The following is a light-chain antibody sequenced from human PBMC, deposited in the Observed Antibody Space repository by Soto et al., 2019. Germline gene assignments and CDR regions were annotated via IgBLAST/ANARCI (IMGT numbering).Light chain of an antibody. J-gene: IGKJ4*01. CDR3: QKYNHAPT. CDR1: QGISSY. CDR2: AAS. Sequence: DIQMTQSPSSLSASVGDRVTITCRASQGISSYLAWYQQKPGKVPELLNYAASTLPSGVPSRFSGSGSGTDFTLTISSLQPEDVATYYCQKYNHAPTFGGGTKVEIK. V-gene: IGKV1-27*01.